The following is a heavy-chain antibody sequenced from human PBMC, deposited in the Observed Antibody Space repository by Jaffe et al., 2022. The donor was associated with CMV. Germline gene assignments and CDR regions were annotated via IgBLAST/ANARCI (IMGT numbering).Heavy chain of an antibody. V-gene: IGHV4-34*01. Sequence: QVQLQQWGAGLLKPSETLSLTCAVYGGSFSGYYWSWIRQPPGKGLEWIGEINHSGSTNYNPSLKSRVTISVDTSKNQFSLKLSSVTAADTAVYYCARGVGRYYYGSGSYYYYYYYMDVWGKGTTVTVSS. CDR2: INHSGST. J-gene: IGHJ6*03. CDR3: ARGVGRYYYGSGSYYYYYYYMDV. CDR1: GGSFSGYY. D-gene: IGHD3-10*01.